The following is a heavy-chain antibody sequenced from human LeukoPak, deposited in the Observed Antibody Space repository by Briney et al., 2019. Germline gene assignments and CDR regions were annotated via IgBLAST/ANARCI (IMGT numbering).Heavy chain of an antibody. CDR1: GGTFSSYA. J-gene: IGHJ6*03. Sequence: SVKVSCKASGGTFSSYAISWVRQAPGQGLEWMGGIIPIFGTANYAQKFQGRVTITTDESTSTAYMELSSLRSEDTAVYYCARESYDFWSGKRPYYYYCMDVWGKGTTVTVSS. CDR3: ARESYDFWSGKRPYYYYCMDV. CDR2: IIPIFGTA. V-gene: IGHV1-69*05. D-gene: IGHD3-3*01.